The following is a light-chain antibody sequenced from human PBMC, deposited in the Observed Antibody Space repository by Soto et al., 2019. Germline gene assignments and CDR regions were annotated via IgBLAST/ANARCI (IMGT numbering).Light chain of an antibody. CDR1: SSDVGGHNY. Sequence: QSVLTQPASVSGSPGQSITISCTGTSSDVGGHNYVSWYQQHPGRAPKLLIYEVSYRPSGVSDRFSGSKTGNTASLSISGLQAEDEADYYCCSYTSRSTHYVFGGGTQLTVL. CDR2: EVS. J-gene: IGLJ7*01. V-gene: IGLV2-14*01. CDR3: CSYTSRSTHYV.